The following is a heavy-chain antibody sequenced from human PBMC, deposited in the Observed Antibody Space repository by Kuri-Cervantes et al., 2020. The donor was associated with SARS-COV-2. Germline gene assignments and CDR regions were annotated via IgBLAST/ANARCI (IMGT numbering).Heavy chain of an antibody. V-gene: IGHV1-69*06. D-gene: IGHD3-9*01. J-gene: IGHJ5*02. CDR2: IIPIFGTA. CDR3: ARASVSYYDILTGYYGTKNSPFDP. CDR1: GGTFSSYA. Sequence: SVKVSCKASGGTFSSYAISWVRQAPGQGLEWMGGIIPIFGTANYAQKFQGRVTITADKSTSTAYMELSSLRSEDTAVYYCARASVSYYDILTGYYGTKNSPFDPWGQGTLVTVSS.